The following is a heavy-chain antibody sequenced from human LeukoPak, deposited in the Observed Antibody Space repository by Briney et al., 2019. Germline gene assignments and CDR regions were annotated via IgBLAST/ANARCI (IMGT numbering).Heavy chain of an antibody. D-gene: IGHD3-10*01. Sequence: SETLSLTCAVYGGSFSGYYWSWIRQPPGKGLAWIGEINHGGSTNYNPSLKSRVTISIDTSKNQFSLELSSVTAADTAVYYCARRELGGLYYYGSGTYRYWGQGTLVTVSS. J-gene: IGHJ4*02. CDR1: GGSFSGYY. CDR3: ARRELGGLYYYGSGTYRY. V-gene: IGHV4-34*01. CDR2: INHGGST.